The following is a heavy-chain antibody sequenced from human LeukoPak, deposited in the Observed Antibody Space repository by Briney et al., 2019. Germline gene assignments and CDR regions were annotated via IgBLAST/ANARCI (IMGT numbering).Heavy chain of an antibody. D-gene: IGHD3-22*01. CDR3: ASQITYYYDSSGYYFDY. J-gene: IGHJ4*02. CDR2: ISSSGSTI. Sequence: GGSLRLSCAASGFTFSDYYRSWIRQAPGKGLEWISYISSSGSTIYYADSVKGRFTISRDNAKNSLYLQMNSLRAEDTAVYYCASQITYYYDSSGYYFDYWGQGTLVTVSS. V-gene: IGHV3-11*04. CDR1: GFTFSDYY.